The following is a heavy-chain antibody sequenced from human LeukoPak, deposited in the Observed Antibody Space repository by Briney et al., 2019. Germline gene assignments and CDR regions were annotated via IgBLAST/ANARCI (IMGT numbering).Heavy chain of an antibody. J-gene: IGHJ4*02. D-gene: IGHD4-17*01. CDR3: ARDYGDYD. CDR1: GGSFSGYY. CDR2: INHSGST. Sequence: SETLSLTCAVYGGSFSGYYWSWIRQPPGKGLEWIGEINHSGSTNYNPSLKSRVTISVDTSKNQFSLKLSSVTAADTAVYCCARDYGDYDWGQGTLVIVSS. V-gene: IGHV4-34*01.